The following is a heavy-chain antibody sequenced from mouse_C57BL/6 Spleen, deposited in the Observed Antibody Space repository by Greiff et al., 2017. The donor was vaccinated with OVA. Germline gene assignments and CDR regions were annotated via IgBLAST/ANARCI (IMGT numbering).Heavy chain of an antibody. CDR1: GYTFTSYW. Sequence: VQLQQPGTELVKPGASVKLSCKASGYTFTSYWMHWVQQRPGQGLEWIGNINPSNGGTNYNEKFKSKATLTVDKSSSTAYMQLRSLTSEDSAVYYCARSDGYYGGWVAYWGQGTLVTVSA. V-gene: IGHV1-53*01. D-gene: IGHD2-3*01. CDR3: ARSDGYYGGWVAY. J-gene: IGHJ3*01. CDR2: INPSNGGT.